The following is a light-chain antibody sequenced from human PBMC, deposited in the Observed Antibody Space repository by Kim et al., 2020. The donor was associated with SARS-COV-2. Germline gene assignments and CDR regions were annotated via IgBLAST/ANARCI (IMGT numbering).Light chain of an antibody. J-gene: IGLJ3*02. CDR3: QAWDTAVQGV. V-gene: IGLV4-69*01. Sequence: SVKLTCTRSSGHSSYAIAWHQQQPEKGPRYLMKLNSDGSHRKGDGIPDRFSVSSSGAERYLTISSLQSEDEADYYCQAWDTAVQGVFGGGTQLTVL. CDR1: SGHSSYA. CDR2: LNSDGSH.